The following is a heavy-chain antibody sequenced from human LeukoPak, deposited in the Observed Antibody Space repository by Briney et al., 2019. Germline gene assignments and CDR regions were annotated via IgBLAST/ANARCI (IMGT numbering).Heavy chain of an antibody. J-gene: IGHJ4*02. CDR3: AKSSGRYSYVTSYYFDY. CDR2: ISGSGGST. CDR1: GFTFSSYA. D-gene: IGHD5-18*01. V-gene: IGHV3-23*01. Sequence: GGSLRLSCAASGFTFSSYAMSWVRQAPGKGLEWVSAISGSGGSTYYADSVKGRFTISRDNSKNTLYLQMNSLRAEDTAVYYCAKSSGRYSYVTSYYFDYWGQGTLVTVSS.